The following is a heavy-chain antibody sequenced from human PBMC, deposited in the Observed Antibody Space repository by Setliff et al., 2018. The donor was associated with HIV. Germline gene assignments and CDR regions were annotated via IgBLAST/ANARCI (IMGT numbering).Heavy chain of an antibody. D-gene: IGHD1-1*01. CDR2: VYYSGST. V-gene: IGHV4-39*01. Sequence: SETLSLTCSVSGGSIEFSSYYWGWIRQPPGKGLEWIGSVYYSGSTYYNPSLKSRLTISVDTSTDKFSLKLSSVTAADTAVYYCARLRGLNLEPFDYWGQGTLVTVSS. J-gene: IGHJ4*02. CDR1: GGSIEFSSYY. CDR3: ARLRGLNLEPFDY.